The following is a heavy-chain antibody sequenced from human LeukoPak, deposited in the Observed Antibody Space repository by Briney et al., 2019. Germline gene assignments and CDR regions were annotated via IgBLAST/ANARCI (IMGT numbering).Heavy chain of an antibody. J-gene: IGHJ3*01. D-gene: IGHD6-6*01. CDR1: GFTFSRSG. CDR3: ARDKGRITIAAPKDAFDV. CDR2: ISGSGGRT. Sequence: GGSLRLSCAASGFTFSRSGMSWFRQAPGKGLEWVSAISGSGGRTYYADSVGGRFAISRDNSSNTLYLQMNNLRAEDTAIYFCARDKGRITIAAPKDAFDVWGQGTTVTVRS. V-gene: IGHV3-23*01.